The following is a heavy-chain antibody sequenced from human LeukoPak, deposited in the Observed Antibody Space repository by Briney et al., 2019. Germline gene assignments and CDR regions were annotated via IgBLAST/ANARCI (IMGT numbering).Heavy chain of an antibody. CDR2: ISGSGGST. Sequence: RGSLRLSCAASGLTFSSYAMSWVRQAPGKGLEWVSAISGSGGSTYYADSVKGRFTIPRDNSKNTHYLQMNSLRAEDTAVYYCAKSHDSSGAFDIWGQGTMVTVSS. D-gene: IGHD3-22*01. V-gene: IGHV3-23*01. J-gene: IGHJ3*02. CDR1: GLTFSSYA. CDR3: AKSHDSSGAFDI.